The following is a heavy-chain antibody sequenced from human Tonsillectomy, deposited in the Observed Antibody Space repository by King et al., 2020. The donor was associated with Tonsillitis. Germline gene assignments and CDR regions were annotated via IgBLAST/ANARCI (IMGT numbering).Heavy chain of an antibody. J-gene: IGHJ2*01. V-gene: IGHV3-74*01. CDR2: ITDDGSGT. Sequence: VQLVESGGGLVQPGGSLRLSCAASGFTFSDYWMHWVRQAPGKGLVWVSRITDDGSGTIYADSVKGRFTISRDNAKNTVYVKMNSLRAEDTAVYYCARGIAGARYFDLWGRGTLVTVSS. D-gene: IGHD1-26*01. CDR3: ARGIAGARYFDL. CDR1: GFTFSDYW.